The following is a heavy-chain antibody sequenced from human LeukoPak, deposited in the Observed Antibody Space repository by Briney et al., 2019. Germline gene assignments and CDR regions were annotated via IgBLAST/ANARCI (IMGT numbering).Heavy chain of an antibody. V-gene: IGHV3-66*01. J-gene: IGHJ4*02. CDR1: GFTFSSYA. D-gene: IGHD4-17*01. Sequence: GGSLRLSCAASGFTFSSYAMSWVRQAPGKGLEWVSVIYTGSGTEYADSVKGRFIISRDNSKNTLYLQMNSLRAEDTAVYYCARSGNGDYFYYFDYWGQGTLVTVSS. CDR2: IYTGSGT. CDR3: ARSGNGDYFYYFDY.